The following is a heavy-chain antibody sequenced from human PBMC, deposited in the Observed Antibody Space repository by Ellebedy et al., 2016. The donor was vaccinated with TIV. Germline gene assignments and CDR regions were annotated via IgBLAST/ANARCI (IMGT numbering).Heavy chain of an antibody. V-gene: IGHV3-30*02. Sequence: GESLKISCAAPGFTFSNYGMHWVRQAPGKGLEWVSFIQYHGTDTYFADSVKGRFTISRDNSKNKLYLHMNSLRAVDTAVYYCAKDTRRRYVVRGTSYYFDFWGQGTLVTVSS. J-gene: IGHJ4*02. CDR3: AKDTRRRYVVRGTSYYFDF. CDR2: IQYHGTDT. CDR1: GFTFSNYG. D-gene: IGHD1-14*01.